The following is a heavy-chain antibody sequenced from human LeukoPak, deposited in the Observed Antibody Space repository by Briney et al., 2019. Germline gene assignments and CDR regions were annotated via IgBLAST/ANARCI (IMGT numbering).Heavy chain of an antibody. CDR3: AKVQLERRLYYYYMDV. J-gene: IGHJ6*03. V-gene: IGHV4-38-2*02. CDR1: GYSISSGYY. CDR2: IYHSGST. D-gene: IGHD1-1*01. Sequence: PSETLSLTCTVSGYSISSGYYWGWIRQPPGKGLEWIGSIYHSGSTYYNPSLKSRVTISVDTSKNQFSLKLSSVTAADTAVYYCAKVQLERRLYYYYMDVWGKGTTVTVSS.